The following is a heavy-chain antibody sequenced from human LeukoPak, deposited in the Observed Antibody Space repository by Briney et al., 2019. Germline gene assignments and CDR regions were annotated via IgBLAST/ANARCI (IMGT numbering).Heavy chain of an antibody. Sequence: GGSLRLSCAASGFTFSSYAMSWVRQAPGKGLEWVSTISGSDDSTYYADSVKGRFTISRDNSRNTVFLDMNSLRADDSATYFCAKEKWADWGQGTLVTVSS. CDR2: ISGSDDST. D-gene: IGHD1-26*01. CDR1: GFTFSSYA. J-gene: IGHJ4*02. CDR3: AKEKWAD. V-gene: IGHV3-23*01.